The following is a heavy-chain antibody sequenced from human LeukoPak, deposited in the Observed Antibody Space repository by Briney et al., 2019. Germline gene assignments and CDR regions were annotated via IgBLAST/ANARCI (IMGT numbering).Heavy chain of an antibody. CDR1: EFTFSTYN. V-gene: IGHV3-48*03. J-gene: IGHJ6*02. CDR3: VRDYYGLGTYYNAYYGMDV. D-gene: IGHD3-10*01. Sequence: GGSLRLSCSASEFTFSTYNMNWVRQAPGKGLEWVSYISSRGTTIYYADSVRGRITISRDNAKKSLFLQMNNLRAEDTAVYYCVRDYYGLGTYYNAYYGMDVWGQGTTVTVSS. CDR2: ISSRGTTI.